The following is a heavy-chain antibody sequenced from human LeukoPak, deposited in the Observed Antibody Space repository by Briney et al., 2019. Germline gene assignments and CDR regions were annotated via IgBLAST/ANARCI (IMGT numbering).Heavy chain of an antibody. CDR2: INPSGGST. D-gene: IGHD2-2*01. Sequence: ASVKVSCKASGYTFTSYYMHWVRQAPGQGLEWMGIINPSGGSTSYAQKFQGRVTMTRDTSTSTVYMELSSLKTEDTAVYYCTTDYPLCSSTSCYLSPDAFDIWGQGTMVTVSS. V-gene: IGHV1-46*01. CDR1: GYTFTSYY. CDR3: TTDYPLCSSTSCYLSPDAFDI. J-gene: IGHJ3*02.